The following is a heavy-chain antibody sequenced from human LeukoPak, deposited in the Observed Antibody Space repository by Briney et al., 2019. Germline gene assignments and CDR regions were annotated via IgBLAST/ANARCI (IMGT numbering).Heavy chain of an antibody. Sequence: SETLSLTCTASGGSISSGSYYWSWIRQPAGKGLEWIGRIYTSGSTNYNPSLKSRVTISVDTSKNQFSLKLSSVTAADTAVYYCARGYDFWSGYTLDYWGQGTLVTVSS. CDR1: GGSISSGSYY. J-gene: IGHJ4*02. CDR3: ARGYDFWSGYTLDY. CDR2: IYTSGST. V-gene: IGHV4-61*02. D-gene: IGHD3-3*01.